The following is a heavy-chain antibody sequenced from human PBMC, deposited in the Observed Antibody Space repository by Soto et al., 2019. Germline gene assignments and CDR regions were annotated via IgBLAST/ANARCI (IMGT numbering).Heavy chain of an antibody. CDR3: ARNRGWFGLDV. V-gene: IGHV3-7*01. CDR2: IKQDGSEI. J-gene: IGHJ6*02. CDR1: GVSFSSYW. D-gene: IGHD3-10*01. Sequence: PGGSLRLSCAASGVSFSSYWMTWVRQAPGKGLEWVANIKQDGSEIYYVDSVEGRFTMSRDNAKNSLYLQMNSLRPEDTAVYYCARNRGWFGLDVWGHGTTVTVSS.